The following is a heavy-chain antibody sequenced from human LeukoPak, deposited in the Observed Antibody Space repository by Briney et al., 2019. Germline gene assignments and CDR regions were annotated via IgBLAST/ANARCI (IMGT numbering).Heavy chain of an antibody. CDR3: AGDRDGLRGYFDY. Sequence: PGGSLRLSCAASGFTFSNYYMSWIPQAPGKGLEWVSYISSSGSTIYYADSVKGRFTISRDNAKNSLYLQMNSLRAEDTAVYYCAGDRDGLRGYFDYWGQGTLATVPS. V-gene: IGHV3-11*04. CDR2: ISSSGSTI. CDR1: GFTFSNYY. D-gene: IGHD5-24*01. J-gene: IGHJ4*02.